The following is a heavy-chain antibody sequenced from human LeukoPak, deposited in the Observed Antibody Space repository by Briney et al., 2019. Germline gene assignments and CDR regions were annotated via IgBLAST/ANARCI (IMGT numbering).Heavy chain of an antibody. CDR1: GFTFSSYG. CDR2: IRYDGSNK. J-gene: IGHJ4*02. D-gene: IGHD3-22*01. V-gene: IGHV3-30*02. CDR3: AKDGYYYDSSGYPTD. Sequence: GGSLRLSCAASGFTFSSYGMHWVRQAPGKGLEWVAFIRYDGSNKYYADSVKGRLTISRDNSKNTLYLQMNSLRAEDTAVYYCAKDGYYYDSSGYPTDWGQGTLVTVSS.